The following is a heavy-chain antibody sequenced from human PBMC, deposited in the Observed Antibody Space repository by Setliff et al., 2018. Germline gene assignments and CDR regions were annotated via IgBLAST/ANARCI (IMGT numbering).Heavy chain of an antibody. D-gene: IGHD3-10*01. Sequence: GASVKVSCKASGYTFIYYYIHWVRQAPGQGLEWMGWINTNTGNPSYAQGFTGRFVFSLDTSVSTAYLQISSLKAEDTAIYYCARGSRFGTIVYRGDYYLDVWGKGTTVTVSS. CDR3: ARGSRFGTIVYRGDYYLDV. J-gene: IGHJ6*03. CDR1: GYTFIYYY. V-gene: IGHV7-4-1*02. CDR2: INTNTGNP.